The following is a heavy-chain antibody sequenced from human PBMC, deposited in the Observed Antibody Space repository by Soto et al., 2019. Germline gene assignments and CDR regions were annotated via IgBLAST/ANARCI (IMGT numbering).Heavy chain of an antibody. V-gene: IGHV4-34*01. D-gene: IGHD2-15*01. CDR3: AREGYVGFNWFAP. CDR2: INHSGST. J-gene: IGHJ5*02. Sequence: SETLSLTCAVYGGSFSGYYWSWIRQPPGKGLEWIGEINHSGSTNYNPSLKSRVTISVDTSKNQFSLKLSSVTAEDTGVYYCAREGYVGFNWFAPWGQGTLVTVSS. CDR1: GGSFSGYY.